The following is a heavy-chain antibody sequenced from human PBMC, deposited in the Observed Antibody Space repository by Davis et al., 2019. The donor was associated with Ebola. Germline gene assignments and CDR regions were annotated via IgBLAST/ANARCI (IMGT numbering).Heavy chain of an antibody. CDR1: GYSFTSYW. J-gene: IGHJ4*02. Sequence: GESLKISCKGSGYSFTSYWISWVRQMPGKGLEWMGRIDPSDSYTNYSPSFQGHVTISADKSISTVYLQLSSLKASDTAMYYCARTGIASYGGNSGFDYWGQGTLLTVSS. D-gene: IGHD4-23*01. CDR3: ARTGIASYGGNSGFDY. CDR2: IDPSDSYT. V-gene: IGHV5-10-1*01.